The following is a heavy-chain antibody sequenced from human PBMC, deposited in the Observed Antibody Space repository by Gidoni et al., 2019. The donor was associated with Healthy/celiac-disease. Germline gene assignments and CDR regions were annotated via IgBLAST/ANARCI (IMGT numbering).Heavy chain of an antibody. CDR2: IYYSGST. J-gene: IGHJ4*02. D-gene: IGHD3-16*02. CDR3: ARETRYDYVWGSYRSAFDY. V-gene: IGHV4-31*03. CDR1: GGSTSTRGYY. Sequence: QVQLQESGSGLVKPSQTLSLPCTVSGGSTSTRGYYWSWIRQHPGQGLEWIGYIYYSGSTYYNPSLKSRVTISVDTSKNQFSLKLSSVTAADTAVYYCARETRYDYVWGSYRSAFDYWGQGTLVTVSS.